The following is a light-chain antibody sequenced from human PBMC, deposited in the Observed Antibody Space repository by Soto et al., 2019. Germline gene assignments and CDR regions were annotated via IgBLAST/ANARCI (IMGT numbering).Light chain of an antibody. CDR2: AAS. Sequence: AIQMTQSPSSLSASVGDRVTITCRASQGIGNDLAWYQQRPGKAPKLLIYAASSLQSGVPSRFSGSGSDTXXXXXIXXXXPXDFATYYCLQDYNFPLSFGGGTKVEIK. CDR3: LQDYNFPLS. CDR1: QGIGND. J-gene: IGKJ4*01. V-gene: IGKV1-6*01.